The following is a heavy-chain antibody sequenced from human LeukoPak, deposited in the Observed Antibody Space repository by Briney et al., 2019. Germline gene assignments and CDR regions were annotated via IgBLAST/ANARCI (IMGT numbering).Heavy chain of an antibody. CDR1: GYTFTSYD. CDR2: MSPNSGNT. CDR3: ARGCRISMVRGVPQGY. J-gene: IGHJ4*02. V-gene: IGHV1-8*01. Sequence: ASVKVSCKASGYTFTSYDINWVRQATGQGLEWMGWMSPNSGNTGYAQKFQGRVTMTRNTSISTAYMELSSLRSEDTAVYYCARGCRISMVRGVPQGYWGQGTLVTVSS. D-gene: IGHD3-10*01.